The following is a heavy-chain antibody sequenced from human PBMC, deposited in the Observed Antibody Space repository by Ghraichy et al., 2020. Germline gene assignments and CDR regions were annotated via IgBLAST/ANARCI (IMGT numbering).Heavy chain of an antibody. Sequence: GGSLRLSCAASGFTFDDYTMHWVRQAPGKGLEWVSLISWDGGSTYYADSVKGRFTISRDNSKNSLYLQMNSLRTEDTALYYCAKDIWGTEPYLSWAFDIWGQGTMVTVSS. V-gene: IGHV3-43*01. D-gene: IGHD3-16*01. CDR2: ISWDGGST. CDR3: AKDIWGTEPYLSWAFDI. J-gene: IGHJ3*02. CDR1: GFTFDDYT.